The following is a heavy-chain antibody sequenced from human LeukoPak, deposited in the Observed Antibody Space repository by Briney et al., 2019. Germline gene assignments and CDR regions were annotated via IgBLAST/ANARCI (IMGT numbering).Heavy chain of an antibody. CDR1: GFTFSSYA. D-gene: IGHD3-22*01. CDR2: ISSDSTTI. V-gene: IGHV3-48*01. CDR3: ARVLHKRNYDSSVYYGY. J-gene: IGHJ4*02. Sequence: GGSLRLSCAASGFTFSSYAMSWVRQAPGKGLEWVSYISSDSTTIYYADSVKGRFTISRDNAKNSLYLQMNSLRAEDTAVYYCARVLHKRNYDSSVYYGYWGQGSLVTVSS.